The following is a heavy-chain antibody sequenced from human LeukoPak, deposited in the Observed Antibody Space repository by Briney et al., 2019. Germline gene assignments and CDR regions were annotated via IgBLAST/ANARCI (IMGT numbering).Heavy chain of an antibody. D-gene: IGHD5-18*01. V-gene: IGHV3-7*01. CDR1: GFTFSSYW. CDR2: IKQEGSEK. Sequence: GGSLRLSCAASGFTFSSYWMSWVRQAPGKGLEWVANIKQEGSEKYYVDSVKGRFTISRDNAKNSLYLQMNSLRAEDTAVYYCARDDRGYSYGYYYYYYGMDVWGQETTVTVSS. J-gene: IGHJ6*02. CDR3: ARDDRGYSYGYYYYYYGMDV.